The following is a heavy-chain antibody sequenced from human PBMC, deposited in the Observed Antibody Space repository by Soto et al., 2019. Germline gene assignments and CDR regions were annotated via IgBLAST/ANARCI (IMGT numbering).Heavy chain of an antibody. CDR2: IYYSGST. CDR3: AIGGSGSYYNPYYFDY. J-gene: IGHJ4*02. V-gene: IGHV4-59*01. Sequence: SETLSLTCTVSGGSISSYYWSWIRQPPGKGLEWIGYIYYSGSTNYNPSLKSRVTISVDTSKNQFSLKLSSVTAADTAVYYCAIGGSGSYYNPYYFDYWGQGTLVTVSS. CDR1: GGSISSYY. D-gene: IGHD3-10*01.